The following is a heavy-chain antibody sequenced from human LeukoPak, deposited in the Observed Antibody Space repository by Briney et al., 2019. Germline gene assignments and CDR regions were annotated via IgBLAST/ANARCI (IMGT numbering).Heavy chain of an antibody. CDR3: ARAEAHRYCSSTSCNWYFDL. J-gene: IGHJ2*01. CDR2: IYTSGST. D-gene: IGHD2-2*01. V-gene: IGHV4-4*07. CDR1: GGSISSYY. Sequence: PSETLSLTCTVSGGSISSYYWSWIRQPAGKGLEWIGRIYTSGSTNYNPSLKSRVTISVDTSKNQFSLKLSSVTAADTAVYYCARAEAHRYCSSTSCNWYFDLWGRGTLVTVSS.